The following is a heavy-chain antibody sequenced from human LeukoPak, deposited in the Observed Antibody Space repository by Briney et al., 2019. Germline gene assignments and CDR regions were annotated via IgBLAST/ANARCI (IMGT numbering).Heavy chain of an antibody. V-gene: IGHV4-39*01. CDR1: GGSFSSDSYY. CDR3: ARQTMVRGVIGNPIEY. J-gene: IGHJ4*02. D-gene: IGHD3-10*01. Sequence: SETLSLTCTVSGGSFSSDSYYWGWIRQPPGKGLEWIGSIYYSGSTHYNPFVKSRVTISVDTSKNQFSLKLSSVTAADTAVYYCARQTMVRGVIGNPIEYWGQGTLVTVSS. CDR2: IYYSGST.